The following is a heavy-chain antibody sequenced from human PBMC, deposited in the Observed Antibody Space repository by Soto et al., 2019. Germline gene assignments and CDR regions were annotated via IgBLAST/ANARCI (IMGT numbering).Heavy chain of an antibody. Sequence: QVQLVQSGAEVKKPGSSVKVSCKASGGTFSSYAISWVRQAPGQGLEWMGGIIPIFGTANYAQKFQGRVTITADESTSTAYMELSSLRSEDTAVDYCARVHCSSTSCYPYYYYYGMDVWGQGTTVTVSS. CDR2: IIPIFGTA. D-gene: IGHD2-2*01. CDR3: ARVHCSSTSCYPYYYYYGMDV. J-gene: IGHJ6*02. V-gene: IGHV1-69*01. CDR1: GGTFSSYA.